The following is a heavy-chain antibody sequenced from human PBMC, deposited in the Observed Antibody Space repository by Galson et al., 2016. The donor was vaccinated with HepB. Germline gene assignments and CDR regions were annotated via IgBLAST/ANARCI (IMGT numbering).Heavy chain of an antibody. J-gene: IGHJ4*02. CDR3: AKGGPNYYGSGSYSQLEF. CDR2: ISYDGSNA. CDR1: GFTFISSG. Sequence: SLRLSCATAGFTFISSGMHWVRQAPGKGLEWATFISYDGSNAYHADSVKGRFTVTRDNSKNALYLQMNSLRPEDTAVYYCAKGGPNYYGSGSYSQLEFWGQGTLVTVSS. D-gene: IGHD3-10*01. V-gene: IGHV3-30*18.